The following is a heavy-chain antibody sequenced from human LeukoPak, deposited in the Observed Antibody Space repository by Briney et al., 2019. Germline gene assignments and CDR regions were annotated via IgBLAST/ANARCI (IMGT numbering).Heavy chain of an antibody. CDR2: IYYSGTT. J-gene: IGHJ6*03. CDR3: ARGGGRTGYYMDV. Sequence: SETLSLTCTVSGGSISSYYWSWIRQPPGKGLEWIGYIYYSGTTNYNPSLKSRVTISVDTSKNQFSLKLSSVTAADTAVYYCARGGGRTGYYMDVWGKGTTVTVSS. D-gene: IGHD4-23*01. V-gene: IGHV4-59*12. CDR1: GGSISSYY.